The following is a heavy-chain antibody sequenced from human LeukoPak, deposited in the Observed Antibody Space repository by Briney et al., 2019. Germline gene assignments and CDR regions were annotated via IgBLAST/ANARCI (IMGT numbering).Heavy chain of an antibody. V-gene: IGHV3-33*01. CDR2: IWYDGSNK. CDR3: ARDGAPGTTRYYGMDV. Sequence: GGSLRLSCAASGFTFSSYGMHWVRQAPGKGLEWVAVIWYDGSNKYYADSVKGRFTISRDNSKNTLYLQMNSLRAEDTAVYYCARDGAPGTTRYYGMDVWGQGTTVTVSS. J-gene: IGHJ6*02. CDR1: GFTFSSYG. D-gene: IGHD1-7*01.